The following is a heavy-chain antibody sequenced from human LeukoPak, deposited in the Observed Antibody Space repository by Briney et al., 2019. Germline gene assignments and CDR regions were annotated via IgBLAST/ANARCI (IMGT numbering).Heavy chain of an antibody. CDR2: ISAYNGYT. CDR3: ARDKAVTTEVTQYFQH. D-gene: IGHD4-11*01. J-gene: IGHJ1*01. CDR1: GYTFTSYA. V-gene: IGHV1-18*01. Sequence: ASVKVSCKASGYTFTSYAMHWVRQAPGQRLEWMGWISAYNGYTNYAQKFQFRVTMTTDTSTSTAYMELRSLTSDDTAVYYCARDKAVTTEVTQYFQHWGQGTLVTVSS.